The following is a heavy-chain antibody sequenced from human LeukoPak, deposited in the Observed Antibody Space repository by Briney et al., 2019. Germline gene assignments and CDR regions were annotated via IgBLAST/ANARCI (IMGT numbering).Heavy chain of an antibody. CDR2: ISSSGSTI. Sequence: GGSLRLSCAASGFTFSDYYMSWIRQAPGKGLEWVSYISSSGSTIYYADSVKGRFTISRDNAKNSLYLQMNSLRAEDTAVYHCAKDVGRGNPPEDSGPAGYWGQGTLVTVSS. CDR1: GFTFSDYY. CDR3: AKDVGRGNPPEDSGPAGY. V-gene: IGHV3-11*01. D-gene: IGHD6-19*01. J-gene: IGHJ4*02.